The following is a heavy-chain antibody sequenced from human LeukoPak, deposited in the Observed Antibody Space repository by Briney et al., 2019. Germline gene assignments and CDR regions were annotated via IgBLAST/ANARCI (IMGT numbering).Heavy chain of an antibody. CDR1: AYSFTSYW. J-gene: IGHJ5*02. CDR3: ARGGGIAAAGSRWFDP. Sequence: GESLNISSKASAYSFTSYWSGRVRQMPGKGRQGMGIIYPGDSDTRYSPSFQGQVTISADKSFGTDYLQWSSVMASDTAMDYCARGGGIAAAGSRWFDPWGQGTMATVSS. D-gene: IGHD6-13*01. V-gene: IGHV5-51*01. CDR2: IYPGDSDT.